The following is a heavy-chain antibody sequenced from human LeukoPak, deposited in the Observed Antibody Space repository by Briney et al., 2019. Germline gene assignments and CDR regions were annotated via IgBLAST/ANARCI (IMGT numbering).Heavy chain of an antibody. J-gene: IGHJ1*01. CDR3: ARAGYCSGVSCYSAVPGKY. CDR2: IYHSGNT. CDR1: GYSITSGYY. D-gene: IGHD2-15*01. Sequence: SETLSLTCTVSGYSITSGYYWAWIRQSPGKGLEWVGSIYHSGNTYYNPSLKSRVIILVDTSKNQFSLQLGSVTPTDTAVYYCARAGYCSGVSCYSAVPGKYWGQGALVTVSS. V-gene: IGHV4-38-2*02.